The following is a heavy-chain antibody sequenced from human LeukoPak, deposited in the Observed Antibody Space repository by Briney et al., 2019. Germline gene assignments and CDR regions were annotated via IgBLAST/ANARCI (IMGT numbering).Heavy chain of an antibody. D-gene: IGHD2-15*01. J-gene: IGHJ6*01. CDR2: ISGSGGST. V-gene: IGHV3-23*01. Sequence: TGGSLRLSCADPGLTLSTYAMSSVRQAPGKGLEWVSGISGSGGSTYYADSVKGRFTISRDNSKNTLYLQMSSLRAEDTAVYYCVSCRGGSFDGHYCYDYGMVGWGGGATVTVSS. CDR1: GLTLSTYA. CDR3: VSCRGGSFDGHYCYDYGMVG.